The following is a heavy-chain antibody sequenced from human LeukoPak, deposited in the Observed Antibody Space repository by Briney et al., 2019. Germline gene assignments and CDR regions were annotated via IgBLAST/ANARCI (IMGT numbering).Heavy chain of an antibody. J-gene: IGHJ4*02. CDR1: GFTFSSYG. CDR3: AREGIGNYYDSSGYYY. Sequence: GRSLRLSCAASGFTFSSYGMHWVRQAPGKGLEWVAVIWYDGCNKYYADSVKGRFTISRDNSKNTLYLQMNSLRAEDTAVYYCAREGIGNYYDSSGYYYWGQGTLVTVSS. CDR2: IWYDGCNK. D-gene: IGHD3-22*01. V-gene: IGHV3-33*01.